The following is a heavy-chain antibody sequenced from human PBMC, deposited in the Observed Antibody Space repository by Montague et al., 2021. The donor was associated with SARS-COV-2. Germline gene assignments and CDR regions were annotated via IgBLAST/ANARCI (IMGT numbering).Heavy chain of an antibody. Sequence: SLRLSCAASGFTLSSYAMSWVRQAPGKGLEWVSAITGSGGGTYYAGSVKGRFTISKDNPKNMLYLQMNSLRAEDTAVYYCAEDQVYSGSYFADWGQGALVTVSS. D-gene: IGHD1-26*01. CDR1: GFTLSSYA. CDR3: AEDQVYSGSYFAD. CDR2: ITGSGGGT. V-gene: IGHV3-23*01. J-gene: IGHJ4*02.